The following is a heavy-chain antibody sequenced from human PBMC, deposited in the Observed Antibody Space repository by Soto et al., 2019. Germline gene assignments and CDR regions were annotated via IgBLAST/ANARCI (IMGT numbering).Heavy chain of an antibody. V-gene: IGHV3-23*01. CDR2: IGVGDDDR. J-gene: IGHJ3*01. CDR3: ANHSQSYNYVWDPFDV. CDR1: GFSFGIYA. Sequence: EVQLLESGGGLVQPGGSLRLSCAASGFSFGIYAMSWVRQAPGKGLVWVSSIGVGDDDRYYAESVKGRFTISRDHSKSTVFLQNSSMCAEDTARYYCANHSQSYNYVWDPFDVWSQGTVVTVSS. D-gene: IGHD5-18*01.